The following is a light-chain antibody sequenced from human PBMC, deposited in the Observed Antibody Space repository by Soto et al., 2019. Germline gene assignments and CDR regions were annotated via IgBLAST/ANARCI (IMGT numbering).Light chain of an antibody. CDR3: SAYTSSNTPYV. Sequence: QSALPQPASVSGSPGQSITISCTGSSSDVGAYNFVSWYQHHPGKAPKLILYEVTTHPSGVSRRFSGSKSGNTAALTISGLEADDEAKDYCSAYTSSNTPYVFGTGTKLTGL. CDR1: SSDVGAYNF. V-gene: IGLV2-14*01. CDR2: EVT. J-gene: IGLJ1*01.